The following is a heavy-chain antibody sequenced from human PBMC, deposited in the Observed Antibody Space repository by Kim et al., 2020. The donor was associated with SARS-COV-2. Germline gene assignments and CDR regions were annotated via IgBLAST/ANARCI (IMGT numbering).Heavy chain of an antibody. V-gene: IGHV1-18*01. D-gene: IGHD5-18*01. CDR1: GYTFSNHG. Sequence: ASVKVSCKASGYTFSNHGISWVRQAPGQGLEWMGWISVYNTKTNYAQNFQDRVTMTTDTSTTTAYMELRSLRSDDTAVYFCARVTSYGPLEYWGQGTLVTVSS. J-gene: IGHJ4*02. CDR3: ARVTSYGPLEY. CDR2: ISVYNTKT.